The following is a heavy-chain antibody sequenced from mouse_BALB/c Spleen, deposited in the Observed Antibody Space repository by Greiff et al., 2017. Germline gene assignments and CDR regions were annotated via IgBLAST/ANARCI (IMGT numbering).Heavy chain of an antibody. CDR1: GFAFSSYD. D-gene: IGHD6-1*01. J-gene: IGHJ2*01. CDR3: ARHEGLNSLDY. Sequence: EVKLQESGGGLVKPGGSLKLSCAASGFAFSSYDMSWVRQTPEKRLEWVAYISSGGGSTYYPDTVKGRFTISRDNAKNTLYLQMSSLKSEDTAMYYCARHEGLNSLDYWGQGTTLTVSS. CDR2: ISSGGGST. V-gene: IGHV5-12-1*01.